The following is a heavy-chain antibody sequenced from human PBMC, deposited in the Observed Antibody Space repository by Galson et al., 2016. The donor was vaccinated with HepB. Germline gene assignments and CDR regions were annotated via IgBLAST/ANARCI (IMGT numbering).Heavy chain of an antibody. CDR3: ARDAIAAAATET. CDR1: GGTFSSYT. Sequence: SVKVSCKASGGTFSSYTISWVRQAPGQGLEWMGEIIPIFGTTNYAQEFQGRRTITADEDTSTAYMQLNSLRSEDTAVYFCARDAIAAAATETWGQGTLVTVSS. D-gene: IGHD6-13*01. CDR2: IIPIFGTT. V-gene: IGHV1-69*13. J-gene: IGHJ5*02.